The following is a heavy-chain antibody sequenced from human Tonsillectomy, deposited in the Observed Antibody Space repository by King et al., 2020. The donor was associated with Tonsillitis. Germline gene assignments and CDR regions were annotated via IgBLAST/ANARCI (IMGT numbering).Heavy chain of an antibody. V-gene: IGHV4-61*02. Sequence: QLQESGPGLVKPSQTLSLTCIVSGGSIGSGSYYWSWIRQPAGKGLEWIGRIYASGSTNYNPSLKSRLTMSVDTSKNQFSLKLGSVTAADTAVYYCARGTYSSSWERLDYWGQGTLVTVSS. CDR1: GGSIGSGSYY. D-gene: IGHD6-13*01. CDR2: IYASGST. J-gene: IGHJ4*02. CDR3: ARGTYSSSWERLDY.